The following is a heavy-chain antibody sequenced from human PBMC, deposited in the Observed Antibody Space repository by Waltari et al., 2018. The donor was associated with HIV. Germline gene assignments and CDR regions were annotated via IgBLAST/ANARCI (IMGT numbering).Heavy chain of an antibody. CDR1: GGSISSGSYY. CDR3: ARDRPYYYGSGSLRYFDY. CDR2: IYTSGST. J-gene: IGHJ4*02. D-gene: IGHD3-10*01. V-gene: IGHV4-61*02. Sequence: VQLQESGPGLVKPSQTLSLTCTVSGGSISSGSYYWSWIRQPAGKGLEWIGRIYTSGSTNYNPSLKSRVTISVDTSKNQFSLKLSSVTAADTAVYYCARDRPYYYGSGSLRYFDYWGQGTLVTVSS.